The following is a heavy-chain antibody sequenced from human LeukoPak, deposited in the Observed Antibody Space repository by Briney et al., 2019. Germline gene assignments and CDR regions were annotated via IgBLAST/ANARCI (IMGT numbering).Heavy chain of an antibody. CDR2: ISGSGGST. CDR3: AKAHRRSGAFDI. J-gene: IGHJ3*02. V-gene: IGHV3-23*01. D-gene: IGHD3-3*01. CDR1: GFTFSSYA. Sequence: PGGSLRLSCAASGFTFSSYAMNWVRQAPEKGLEWVSTISGSGGSTYYADSVKGRFTISRDNSQNTLYLQMNSLRAEDTAVYYCAKAHRRSGAFDIWGQGTMVTVSS.